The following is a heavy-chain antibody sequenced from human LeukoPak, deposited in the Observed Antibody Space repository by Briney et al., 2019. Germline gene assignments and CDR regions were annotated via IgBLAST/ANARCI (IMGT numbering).Heavy chain of an antibody. V-gene: IGHV3-30*18. CDR2: ISYDGSNK. CDR3: AKDRDYYDSSSYYYFDY. CDR1: GFTFSSYG. Sequence: GRSLRLSCAASGFTFSSYGMHWVRQAPGKGLEWVAVISYDGSNKYYADSVKGRFTISRGNSKNTLYLQMNSLRAEDTAVYYCAKDRDYYDSSSYYYFDYWGQGTLVTVSS. J-gene: IGHJ4*02. D-gene: IGHD3-22*01.